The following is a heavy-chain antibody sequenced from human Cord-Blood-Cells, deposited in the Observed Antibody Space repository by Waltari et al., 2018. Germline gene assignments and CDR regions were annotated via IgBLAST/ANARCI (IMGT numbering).Heavy chain of an antibody. CDR2: IIPIFGTA. Sequence: QVQLVQSGAEVKKPGSSVKVSCKASGGTFSSYAISWVQQAPGQGLEWMGGIIPIFGTANYAQKFQGRVTITADESTSTAYMELSSLRSEDTAVYYCARVVVPAAIRPQYYFDYWGQGTLVTVSS. J-gene: IGHJ4*02. CDR3: ARVVVPAAIRPQYYFDY. V-gene: IGHV1-69*12. CDR1: GGTFSSYA. D-gene: IGHD2-2*01.